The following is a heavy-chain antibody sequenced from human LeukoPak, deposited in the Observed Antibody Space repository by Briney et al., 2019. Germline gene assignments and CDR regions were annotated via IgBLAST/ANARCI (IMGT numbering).Heavy chain of an antibody. CDR2: INSDGSWT. CDR1: GNYW. V-gene: IGHV3-74*01. CDR3: VSFYETY. J-gene: IGHJ4*02. Sequence: GSLRPSCAASGNYWMHWVRQAPGKGLVWVSHINSDGSWTSYADSVKGRFTISKDNAKNTVYLQMNSLRAEDTAVYYCVSFYETYWGRGTLVTVSS. D-gene: IGHD2/OR15-2a*01.